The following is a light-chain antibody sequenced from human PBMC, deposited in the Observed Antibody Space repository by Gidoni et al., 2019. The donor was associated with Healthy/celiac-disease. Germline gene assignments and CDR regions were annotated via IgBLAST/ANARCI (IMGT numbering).Light chain of an antibody. CDR1: SSDVGGYNY. Sequence: LTQPRSVSGSPGQSVTISCTGTSSDVGGYNYVSWYQQHPGKAPKLMIYEVSKRPSGVPDRFSGSKSGNTASLTISGLQAEDEADYYCCSYAGSYTFVFGGGTKLTVL. J-gene: IGLJ3*02. V-gene: IGLV2-11*01. CDR2: EVS. CDR3: CSYAGSYTFV.